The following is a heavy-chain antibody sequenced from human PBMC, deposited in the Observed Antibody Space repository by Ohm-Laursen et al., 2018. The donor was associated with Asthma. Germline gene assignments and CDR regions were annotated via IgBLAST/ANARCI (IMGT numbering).Heavy chain of an antibody. Sequence: GSLRLSCTASGFTFSNYNMIWVRQAPGKGLDWVSSITTGSSTIYYADSVRGRFTVSTDKVTNSLYLQINSLRPEDTVVYYCAAWGPRIYWGQGTLVTASS. J-gene: IGHJ4*02. D-gene: IGHD3-16*01. CDR1: GFTFSNYN. CDR3: AAWGPRIY. V-gene: IGHV3-48*01. CDR2: ITTGSSTI.